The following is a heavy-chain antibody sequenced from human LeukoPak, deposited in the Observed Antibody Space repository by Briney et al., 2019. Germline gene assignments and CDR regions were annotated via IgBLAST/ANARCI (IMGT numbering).Heavy chain of an antibody. D-gene: IGHD5-18*01. J-gene: IGHJ5*02. Sequence: SVKVSCKASGGTFSSYAISWVRQAPGQGLEWMGGIIPIFGTAKYAKKFQGRVTITADETTNTAYMELSSLRSEDTGVYYCARDILIGYSYGSNWFDPWGQGTLVTVSS. V-gene: IGHV1-69*13. CDR1: GGTFSSYA. CDR2: IIPIFGTA. CDR3: ARDILIGYSYGSNWFDP.